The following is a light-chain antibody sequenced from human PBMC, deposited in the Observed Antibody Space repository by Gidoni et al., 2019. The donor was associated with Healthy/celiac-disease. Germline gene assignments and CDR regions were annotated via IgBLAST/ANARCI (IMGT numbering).Light chain of an antibody. J-gene: IGKJ2*01. CDR3: QQYNNWPLYT. Sequence: EIVMTQSPATLSVSPGERATLSCRASQSVSSNLAWYQQKPGQAPRLLIYGASTSATGIPARFSGSGSGTEFTLTISSLQSEDFAVYYCQQYNNWPLYTFGQXTKLEIK. CDR1: QSVSSN. V-gene: IGKV3-15*01. CDR2: GAS.